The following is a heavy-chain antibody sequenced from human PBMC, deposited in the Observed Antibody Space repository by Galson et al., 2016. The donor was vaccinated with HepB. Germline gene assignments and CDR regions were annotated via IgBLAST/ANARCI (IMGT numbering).Heavy chain of an antibody. Sequence: SLRLSCATSGFTFSSYGMHWVRQAPGRGLEWVALIWYEGSNNYYADSVKGRFTISRDNSKNTLYLQMNSLRAEDTAVYYCAREQSTAALAMDVWGKGTTVTVSS. CDR1: GFTFSSYG. V-gene: IGHV3-33*01. J-gene: IGHJ6*04. CDR2: IWYEGSNN. D-gene: IGHD6-6*01. CDR3: AREQSTAALAMDV.